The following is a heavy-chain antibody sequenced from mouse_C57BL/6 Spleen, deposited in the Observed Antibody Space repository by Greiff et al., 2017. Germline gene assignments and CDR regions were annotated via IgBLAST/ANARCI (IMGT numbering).Heavy chain of an antibody. D-gene: IGHD1-1*01. CDR3: ARITTVGGYFDV. J-gene: IGHJ1*03. V-gene: IGHV5-6*01. CDR1: GFTFSSYG. CDR2: ISSGGSYT. Sequence: EVQVVESGGDLVKPGGSLKLSCAASGFTFSSYGMSWVRQTPDKRLEWVATISSGGSYTYYPDSVKGRFTISRDNAKNTLYLQMSSLKSEDTAMYYCARITTVGGYFDVWGTGTTVTVSS.